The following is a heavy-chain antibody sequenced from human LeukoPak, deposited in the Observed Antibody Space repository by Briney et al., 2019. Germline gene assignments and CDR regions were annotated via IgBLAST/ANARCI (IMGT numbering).Heavy chain of an antibody. V-gene: IGHV5-51*01. CDR1: GYSFTSYW. Sequence: GESLKISCKGSGYSFTSYWIGWVRQMPGKGLEWMGIIYPGDSDTRCSPSFQGQVTISADKSISTAYLQWNSLKASDTAMYYCARQSGGGSSSWSPFNYWGQGTLITVSP. J-gene: IGHJ4*02. D-gene: IGHD6-13*01. CDR2: IYPGDSDT. CDR3: ARQSGGGSSSWSPFNY.